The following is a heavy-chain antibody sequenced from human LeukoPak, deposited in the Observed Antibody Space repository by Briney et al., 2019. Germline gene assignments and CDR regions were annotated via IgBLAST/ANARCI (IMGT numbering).Heavy chain of an antibody. CDR2: MYYSGST. J-gene: IGHJ3*02. D-gene: IGHD3-16*02. CDR1: GGSISSTTYC. CDR3: ARGGTFGGVIVIGDI. V-gene: IGHV4-39*07. Sequence: SETLSLTCTVSGGSISSTTYCWSWVRQPPGKGLEWIGCMYYSGSTYYSSSLKSRVTISVDTSKNQFSLKLSSVTAADTAVYYCARGGTFGGVIVIGDIWGQGTMVTVSS.